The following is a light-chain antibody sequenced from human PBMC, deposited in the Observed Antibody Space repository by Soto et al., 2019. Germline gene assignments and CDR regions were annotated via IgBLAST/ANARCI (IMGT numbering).Light chain of an antibody. J-gene: IGLJ2*01. CDR3: SSYTTSHTLV. CDR2: EIS. V-gene: IGLV2-14*01. CDR1: SSDVGGYNF. Sequence: QSVLTQPASVSGSPGQSITISCTGTSSDVGGYNFVSWYQQHPGKAPKLMIYEISNRPSGVSSRFSGSKSGNTASLTISGLQAEDESDYYCSSYTTSHTLVFGGGTKLTVL.